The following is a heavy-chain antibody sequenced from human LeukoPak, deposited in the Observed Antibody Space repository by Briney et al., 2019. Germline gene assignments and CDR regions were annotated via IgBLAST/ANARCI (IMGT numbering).Heavy chain of an antibody. V-gene: IGHV4-39*07. D-gene: IGHD1-14*01. CDR2: IYYSGST. J-gene: IGHJ3*02. CDR1: GGSISSSSYY. CDR3: ARMAEPGGGAFDI. Sequence: SETLSLICTVSGGSISSSSYYWGWIRQPPGKGLEWIGSIYYSGSTYYNPSLKSRVTISVDTSKNQFSLKLSSVTAADTAVYYCARMAEPGGGAFDIWGQGTMVTVSS.